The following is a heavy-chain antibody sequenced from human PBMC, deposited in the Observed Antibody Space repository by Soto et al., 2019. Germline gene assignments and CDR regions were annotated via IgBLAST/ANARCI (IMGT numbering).Heavy chain of an antibody. J-gene: IGHJ4*02. Sequence: QVKLVQSGAEVKKPGASVKVSCKTSGYIFSNYGISWVRQAPGQGLEWMGWINVYNGNPNYAQKLQGRVTMTTDTSTSTAYMELRSLRSDDTAVYYCARDGDTAIPTDYWGQGTLVTVSS. V-gene: IGHV1-18*01. CDR1: GYIFSNYG. CDR3: ARDGDTAIPTDY. CDR2: INVYNGNP. D-gene: IGHD5-18*01.